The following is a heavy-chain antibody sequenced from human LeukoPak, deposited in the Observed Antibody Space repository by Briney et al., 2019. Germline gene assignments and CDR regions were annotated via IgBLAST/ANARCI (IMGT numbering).Heavy chain of an antibody. V-gene: IGHV3-53*01. CDR1: GFTVSSNY. Sequence: GGSLRLSCAASGFTVSSNYMSWVRQAPGKGLEWVSVIYSGGSTYYADSVKGRFTISRDDSKNTLCLQMNSLRAEDTAVYYCAAVMIYSSGDFSFDYWGQGTLVTVSS. J-gene: IGHJ4*02. D-gene: IGHD6-19*01. CDR2: IYSGGST. CDR3: AAVMIYSSGDFSFDY.